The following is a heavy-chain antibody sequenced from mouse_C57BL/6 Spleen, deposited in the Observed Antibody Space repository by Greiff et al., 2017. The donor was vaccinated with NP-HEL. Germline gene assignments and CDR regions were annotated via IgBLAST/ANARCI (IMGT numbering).Heavy chain of an antibody. Sequence: QVQLQQSGPELVKPGASVKLSCKASGYAFSSSWMNWVKQRPGQGLEWIGRIYPGDGDTNYNGKFKGKATLTADKSSSTAYMQLSSLTSEDSAVYVCARHYGYGILCWYFDVWGTGTTVTVSS. CDR1: GYAFSSSW. J-gene: IGHJ1*03. CDR3: ARHYGYGILCWYFDV. D-gene: IGHD1-2*01. CDR2: IYPGDGDT. V-gene: IGHV1-82*01.